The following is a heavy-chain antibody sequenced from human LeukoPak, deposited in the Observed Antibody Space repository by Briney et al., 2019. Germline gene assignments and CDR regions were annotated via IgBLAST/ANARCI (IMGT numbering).Heavy chain of an antibody. CDR1: GYSFTSYW. Sequence: GESLQISSKGSGYSFTSYWIGWVRPMPGKGLEWMGIIYPGDSDTRYSPSFQGQVTISADKSISTAYLQWSSLKASDTAMYYCARHGEWELPKTNWFDPWGQGTLVTVPS. CDR2: IYPGDSDT. J-gene: IGHJ5*02. CDR3: ARHGEWELPKTNWFDP. V-gene: IGHV5-51*01. D-gene: IGHD1-26*01.